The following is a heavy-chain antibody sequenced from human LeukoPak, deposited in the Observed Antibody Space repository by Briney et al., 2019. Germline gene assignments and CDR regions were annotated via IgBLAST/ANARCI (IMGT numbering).Heavy chain of an antibody. CDR1: GFTVSSNY. D-gene: IGHD6-19*01. J-gene: IGHJ5*02. Sequence: GGSLRLSCAASGFTVSSNYMSWVRQAPGKGLEWVSVIYRGGSTYYADSVKGRFTISRDNSKNTLYLQMNSLRAEDTAVYYCARCGYSSGWYGPPNWFDPWGQGTLVTVSS. CDR2: IYRGGST. V-gene: IGHV3-53*01. CDR3: ARCGYSSGWYGPPNWFDP.